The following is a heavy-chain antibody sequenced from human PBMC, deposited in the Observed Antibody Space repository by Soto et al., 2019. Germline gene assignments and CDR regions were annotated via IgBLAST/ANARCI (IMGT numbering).Heavy chain of an antibody. D-gene: IGHD1-26*01. V-gene: IGHV1-3*01. J-gene: IGHJ4*02. Sequence: ASVKVSCKASGYTFTSYAMHWVRQAPGQRLEWMGWINAGNGNTKYSQKFQGRVTITRDTSASTAYMELNSLRAEDTAVYYCARDGVGATTYFGYFDYWGQGTLVTVSS. CDR3: ARDGVGATTYFGYFDY. CDR2: INAGNGNT. CDR1: GYTFTSYA.